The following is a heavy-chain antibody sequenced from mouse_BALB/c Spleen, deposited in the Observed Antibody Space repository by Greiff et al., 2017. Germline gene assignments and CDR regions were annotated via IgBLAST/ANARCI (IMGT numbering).Heavy chain of an antibody. V-gene: IGHV1-7*01. CDR2: VNPSTGYT. J-gene: IGHJ4*01. CDR1: GYTFTSYW. D-gene: IGHD1-1*01. CDR3: ARSRYYGSSFYYAMDY. Sequence: QVQLQQSGAELAKPGASVKMSCKASGYTFTSYWMHWVNQRPGQGLEWIGYVNPSTGYTEYNQKFKDKATLTADKSSSTAYMQLSSLTSEDSAVYYCARSRYYGSSFYYAMDYCGQGTSVTVSS.